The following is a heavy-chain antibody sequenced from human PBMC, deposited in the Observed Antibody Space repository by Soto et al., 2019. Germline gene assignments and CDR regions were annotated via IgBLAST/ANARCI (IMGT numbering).Heavy chain of an antibody. V-gene: IGHV1-3*01. CDR3: ARAGADCSTNNCYIIDY. CDR2: INAGNGKT. CDR1: GYTFTTYA. Sequence: ASVKVSCKASGYTFTTYAMHWVRQAPGQRLEWMGWINAGNGKTKYSQKFQGRVTITRDTSATTAYMELSSLRSEDTAVYYCARAGADCSTNNCYIIDYWGQGTLVTVSS. J-gene: IGHJ4*02. D-gene: IGHD2-2*02.